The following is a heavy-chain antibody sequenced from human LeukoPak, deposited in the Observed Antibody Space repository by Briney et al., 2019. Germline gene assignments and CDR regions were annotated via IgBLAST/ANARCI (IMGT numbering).Heavy chain of an antibody. CDR2: ISGSGGST. CDR1: GFTFSSYA. Sequence: GGSLRLSCAASGFTFSSYAMNWVRQAPGKGLEWVSTISGSGGSTYNADSVKGRFTIARDNSKNTLYLQMNSLRDEDTALYYCAKGGGRQLVLRGTYYYYYYMDVWGKGTTVTVSS. D-gene: IGHD6-6*01. V-gene: IGHV3-23*01. CDR3: AKGGGRQLVLRGTYYYYYYMDV. J-gene: IGHJ6*03.